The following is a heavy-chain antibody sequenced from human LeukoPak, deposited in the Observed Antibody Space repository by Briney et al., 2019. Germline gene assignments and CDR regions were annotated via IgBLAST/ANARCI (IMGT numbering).Heavy chain of an antibody. CDR3: ARSRDYGEDFDY. D-gene: IGHD4-17*01. CDR1: GFTFSSYA. CDR2: ISGSGGST. V-gene: IGHV3-23*01. Sequence: PGGSLRLSCAASGFTFSSYAMSWVRQAPGKGLEWVSAISGSGGSTYYADSVKGRFTISRDNSKNTLYLQMNSLRAEDTAVYYCARSRDYGEDFDYWGQGTLVTVSS. J-gene: IGHJ4*02.